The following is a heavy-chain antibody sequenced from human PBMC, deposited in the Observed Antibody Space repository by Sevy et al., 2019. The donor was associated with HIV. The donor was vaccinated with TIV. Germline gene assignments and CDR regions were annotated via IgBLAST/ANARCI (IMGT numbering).Heavy chain of an antibody. CDR2: IKQDGSEK. V-gene: IGHV3-7*01. D-gene: IGHD2-2*01. CDR3: ARLCTGFIYYYYYGMDV. J-gene: IGHJ6*02. Sequence: GGSLRLSCAASGFAFSSSWMTWVRQAPGKGLEWVANIKQDGSEKYYVDFLKGRFTISRANAKNSLYLKMNSLRAEDTAVYYCARLCTGFIYYYYYGMDVWGQGTTVTVSS. CDR1: GFAFSSSW.